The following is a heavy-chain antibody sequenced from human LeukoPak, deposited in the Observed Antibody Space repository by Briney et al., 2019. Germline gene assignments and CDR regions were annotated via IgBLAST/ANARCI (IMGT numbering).Heavy chain of an antibody. V-gene: IGHV3-21*01. CDR3: ARVGALGYYDSSGYYPTEN. Sequence: PGGSLRLSCAASGFTFSDYIINWVRQAPGKGLEWVSSISSSSSYIYYADSVKGRFTISRDNAKNSLYLQMNSLRAEDTAVYYCARVGALGYYDSSGYYPTENWGQGTLVTVSS. CDR2: ISSSSSYI. J-gene: IGHJ4*02. D-gene: IGHD3-22*01. CDR1: GFTFSDYI.